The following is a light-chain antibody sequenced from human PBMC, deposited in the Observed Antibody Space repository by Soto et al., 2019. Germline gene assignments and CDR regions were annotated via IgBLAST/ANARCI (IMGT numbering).Light chain of an antibody. J-gene: IGKJ4*01. Sequence: EIVMTQSPATLSVSPGERATLSCRASQSVSSNLAWYQQKPGQAPRLLIYGASTRATDIPARFTGSGSGTEFTLTISSLQSEDFATYHCQQYNRYSLTFGGGTKVEIK. V-gene: IGKV3-15*01. CDR2: GAS. CDR1: QSVSSN. CDR3: QQYNRYSLT.